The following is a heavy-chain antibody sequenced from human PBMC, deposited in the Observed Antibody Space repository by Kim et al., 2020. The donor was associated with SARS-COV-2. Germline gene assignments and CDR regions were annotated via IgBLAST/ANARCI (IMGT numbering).Heavy chain of an antibody. J-gene: IGHJ4*02. Sequence: VKGRFTISRDNAKNSLYLQMNSLRAEDTAVYYCARDPLLSWYPLYYFDYWGQGTLVTVSS. CDR3: ARDPLLSWYPLYYFDY. D-gene: IGHD6-13*01. V-gene: IGHV3-11*01.